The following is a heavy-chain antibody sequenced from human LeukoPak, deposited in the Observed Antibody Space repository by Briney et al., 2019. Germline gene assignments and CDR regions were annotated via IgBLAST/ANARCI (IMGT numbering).Heavy chain of an antibody. J-gene: IGHJ3*02. D-gene: IGHD1-26*01. Sequence: GASVTVSCKASGYTFTSYYMHWVRQAPGQGLAWMGIINPSGGSTSYAQKFQGRVTMTRDTSTSTVYMELSSLRSEDTAVYYCASDSGSYNPAVDAFDIWGQGTMVTVSS. CDR1: GYTFTSYY. V-gene: IGHV1-46*01. CDR2: INPSGGST. CDR3: ASDSGSYNPAVDAFDI.